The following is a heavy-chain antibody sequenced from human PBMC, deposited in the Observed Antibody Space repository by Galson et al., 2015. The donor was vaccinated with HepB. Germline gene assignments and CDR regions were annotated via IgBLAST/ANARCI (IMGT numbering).Heavy chain of an antibody. CDR1: GGTFSSYA. Sequence: SVKVSCKASGGTFSSYAISWVRQAPGQGLEWMGGIIPIFGTANYAQKFQGRVTITADESTSTAYMELGSLRSEDTAVYYCATARGFLEYYFDYWGRGTLVTVSS. CDR3: ATARGFLEYYFDY. V-gene: IGHV1-69*13. CDR2: IIPIFGTA. J-gene: IGHJ4*01. D-gene: IGHD3-3*01.